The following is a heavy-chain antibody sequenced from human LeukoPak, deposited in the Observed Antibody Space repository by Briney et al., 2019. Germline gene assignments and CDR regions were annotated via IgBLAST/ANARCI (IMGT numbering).Heavy chain of an antibody. Sequence: PGAFLRLSCAASGFIFSDYAMSWVRQAPGKGLEWVSAIGGRDSGTYYADSVRGRFTVSRDDPKNTLHLQMNTLRAEDTAVYYCAKWGDYDILTGYYDSDYWGQGTLVTVSS. CDR2: IGGRDSGT. D-gene: IGHD3-9*01. V-gene: IGHV3-23*01. J-gene: IGHJ4*02. CDR1: GFIFSDYA. CDR3: AKWGDYDILTGYYDSDY.